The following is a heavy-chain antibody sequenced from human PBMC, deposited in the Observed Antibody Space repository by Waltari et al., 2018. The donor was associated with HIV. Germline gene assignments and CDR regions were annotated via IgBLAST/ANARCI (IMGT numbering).Heavy chain of an antibody. CDR1: GGSISSGSYY. D-gene: IGHD3-22*01. J-gene: IGHJ4*02. CDR3: ASLMIVVSKGYFEDY. CDR2: IYTSVSY. Sequence: QVQLQESGPGLVKPSQTLSLTCTVSGGSISSGSYYWSWIRQPAGKGLEWIGRIYTSVSYNNIPSLKIRGTISVDTAKNQFSLKLSSVTAADTAVYYCASLMIVVSKGYFEDYWGQGTLVTVSS. V-gene: IGHV4-61*02.